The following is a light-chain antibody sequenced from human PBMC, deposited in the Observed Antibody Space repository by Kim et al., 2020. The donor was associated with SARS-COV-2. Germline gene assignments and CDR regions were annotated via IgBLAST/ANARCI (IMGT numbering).Light chain of an antibody. CDR1: QTITRW. Sequence: DIQMTQSPSTLSASVGDRVTITCRASQTITRWLAWYRQKLGKAPELLIYGASTLRSGVPSRFSGSGSGTEFTLTINGLQPDDFATYYCQQYNLYPPTFGGGTKVESK. V-gene: IGKV1-5*01. J-gene: IGKJ4*01. CDR2: GAS. CDR3: QQYNLYPPT.